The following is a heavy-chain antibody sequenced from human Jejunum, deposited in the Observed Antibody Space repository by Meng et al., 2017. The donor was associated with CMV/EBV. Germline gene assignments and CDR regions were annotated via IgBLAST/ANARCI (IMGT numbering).Heavy chain of an antibody. CDR2: IKGDGSAK. CDR1: FIFIDYG. CDR3: AKWVVPPGVGYGLDV. J-gene: IGHJ6*02. V-gene: IGHV3-7*01. D-gene: IGHD2-2*01. Sequence: FIFIDYGMSWVRQAPGKGLEWVANIKGDGSAKYSADSVKGRFTIARDNAKWTLYLQMTSLRVEDTAVYYCAKWVVPPGVGYGLDVWGQGTAVTVSS.